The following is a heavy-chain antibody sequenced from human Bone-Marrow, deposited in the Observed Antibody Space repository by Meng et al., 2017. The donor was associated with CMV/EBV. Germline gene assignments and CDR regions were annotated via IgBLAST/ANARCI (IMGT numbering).Heavy chain of an antibody. CDR1: GYSFTSYW. V-gene: IGHV5-51*01. J-gene: IGHJ5*02. CDR2: IYPGDSDT. CDR3: ARQGPAMDYDFWSNNWFDP. Sequence: GESLKISCKGSGYSFTSYWIGWVRQMPGKGLEWMGIIYPGDSDTRYSPSFQGQVTISADKSISTAYLQWSSLKASDTAMYYCARQGPAMDYDFWSNNWFDPWGQGTLVTVSS. D-gene: IGHD3-3*01.